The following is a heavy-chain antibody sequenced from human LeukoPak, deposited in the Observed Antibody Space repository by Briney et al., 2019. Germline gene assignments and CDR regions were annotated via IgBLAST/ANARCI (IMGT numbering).Heavy chain of an antibody. V-gene: IGHV1-46*01. Sequence: ASVKVSCKASGYTFTSYYMHWVRQAPGQGLEWMGIINPSGGSTSYAQKFQGRVTMTTDTSTSTAYMELRSLRSDDTAVYYCARNTLVVVAFDYWGQGTLVTVSS. D-gene: IGHD2-15*01. CDR1: GYTFTSYY. CDR2: INPSGGST. CDR3: ARNTLVVVAFDY. J-gene: IGHJ4*02.